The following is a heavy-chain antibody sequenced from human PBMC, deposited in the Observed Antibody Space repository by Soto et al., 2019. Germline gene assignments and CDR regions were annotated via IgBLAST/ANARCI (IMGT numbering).Heavy chain of an antibody. Sequence: GGSLRLSCAASGFTFSSYAMHWVRQAPGKGLEYVSAISSNGGSTYYANSVKGRFTISRDNSKNTLYLQMGSLRAEDMAVYYCARASRRDSSSSALVQVSITTANNWFDPWGQGTLVTVSS. CDR1: GFTFSSYA. D-gene: IGHD6-6*01. V-gene: IGHV3-64*01. CDR2: ISSNGGST. CDR3: ARASRRDSSSSALVQVSITTANNWFDP. J-gene: IGHJ5*02.